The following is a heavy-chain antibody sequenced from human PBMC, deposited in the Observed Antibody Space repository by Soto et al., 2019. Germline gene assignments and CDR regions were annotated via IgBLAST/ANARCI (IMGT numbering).Heavy chain of an antibody. CDR3: ARPYCSGGICYYYFDY. V-gene: IGHV3-33*01. CDR2: IYYDGSNK. Sequence: QVQLVESGGGVVQPGRSLRLSCAVSAFTFSTYAMHWVRQAPGKGLEWVAVIYYDGSNKYYADSVKGRFTISRDNSKNPLYLQMNSLRAEDTAVYYSARPYCSGGICYYYFDYWGQGTLVTVSS. CDR1: AFTFSTYA. J-gene: IGHJ4*02. D-gene: IGHD2-15*01.